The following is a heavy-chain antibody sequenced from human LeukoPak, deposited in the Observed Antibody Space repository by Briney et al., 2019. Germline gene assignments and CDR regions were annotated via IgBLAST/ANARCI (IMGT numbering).Heavy chain of an antibody. Sequence: ASVKVSCKASGYTFINYGVTWVRQAPGQGLEWMGWISASNGNTNYAQKLQGRVTMTTETSTSTAYMELRSLRSDNTAVYYCARALSRGYSGYDYGLGYWGQGTLVTVSS. CDR1: GYTFINYG. CDR3: ARALSRGYSGYDYGLGY. CDR2: ISASNGNT. D-gene: IGHD5-12*01. V-gene: IGHV1-18*01. J-gene: IGHJ4*02.